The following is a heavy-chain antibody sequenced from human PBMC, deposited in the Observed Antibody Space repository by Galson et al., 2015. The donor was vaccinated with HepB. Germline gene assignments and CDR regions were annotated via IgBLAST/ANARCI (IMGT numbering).Heavy chain of an antibody. Sequence: SVKVSCKASGGTFSSYAISWVRQAPGQGLEWMGGIIPIFGTANYAQKFQGRVTITADKSTSTAYMELSSLRSEDTAVYYCARELPGAVGSQTATYYFDYWGQGTLVTVSS. V-gene: IGHV1-69*06. J-gene: IGHJ4*02. D-gene: IGHD1-26*01. CDR1: GGTFSSYA. CDR2: IIPIFGTA. CDR3: ARELPGAVGSQTATYYFDY.